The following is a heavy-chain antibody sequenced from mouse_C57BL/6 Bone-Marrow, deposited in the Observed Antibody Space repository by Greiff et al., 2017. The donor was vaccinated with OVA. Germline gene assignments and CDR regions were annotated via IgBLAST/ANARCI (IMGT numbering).Heavy chain of an antibody. D-gene: IGHD3-2*02. CDR1: GYTFTSYW. J-gene: IGHJ2*01. V-gene: IGHV1-53*01. CDR3: ARELSVLYYFDY. Sequence: QVQLKQPGTELVKPGASVKLSCKASGYTFTSYWMHWVKQRPGQGLEWIGNINPSNGGTNYNEKFKSKATLTVDKSSSTAYMQLSSLTSEDSAVYYCARELSVLYYFDYWGQGTTLTVSS. CDR2: INPSNGGT.